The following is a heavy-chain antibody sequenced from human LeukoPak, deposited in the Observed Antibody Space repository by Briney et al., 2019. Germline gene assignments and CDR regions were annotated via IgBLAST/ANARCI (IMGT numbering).Heavy chain of an antibody. CDR3: AREPRGYAFDI. V-gene: IGHV3-21*01. J-gene: IGHJ3*02. Sequence: NPGGSLRLSCAASGFTFRTYTMNWVRQAPGKGLEWVSSISSISHYIYYADSLKGRFTISRDNAKNSLFLQMNSLRAEDTAVYYCAREPRGYAFDIWGQGTLVTVSS. CDR1: GFTFRTYT. CDR2: ISSISHYI.